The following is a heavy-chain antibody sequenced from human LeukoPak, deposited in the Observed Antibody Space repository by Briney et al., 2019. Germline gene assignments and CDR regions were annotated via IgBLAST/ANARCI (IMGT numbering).Heavy chain of an antibody. CDR2: IYYSGST. J-gene: IGHJ4*02. CDR1: GGSISSYY. D-gene: IGHD6-6*01. CDR3: ARGGLIAARSYFDY. V-gene: IGHV4-59*01. Sequence: SETLSLTCTVSGGSISSYYWSWIRQPPGKGLEWIGYIYYSGSTNYNPSLKSRVTISVDTSKNQCSLKLSSVTAADTAVYYCARGGLIAARSYFDYWGQGTLVTVSS.